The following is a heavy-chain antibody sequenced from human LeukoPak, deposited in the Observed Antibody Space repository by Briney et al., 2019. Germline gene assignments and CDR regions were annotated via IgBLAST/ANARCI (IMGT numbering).Heavy chain of an antibody. J-gene: IGHJ5*02. CDR2: ITPIFGTA. CDR1: GGTFRSNA. CDR3: ARIVSGWNWFDP. Sequence: ASVTVSCTASGGTFRSNAISWVRQAPGQGLEWMGGITPIFGTANYAQKFQGRVTITADESTSTAYMELSSLRSEDTAVYYCARIVSGWNWFDPWGQGTLVTVSS. V-gene: IGHV1-69*13. D-gene: IGHD6-19*01.